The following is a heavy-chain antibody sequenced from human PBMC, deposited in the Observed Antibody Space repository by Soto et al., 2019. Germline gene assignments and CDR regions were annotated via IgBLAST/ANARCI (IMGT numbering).Heavy chain of an antibody. CDR3: ARESSGNSETFDY. D-gene: IGHD2-21*02. Sequence: PSETLSLTCTVSGGSIGSYYWSWIRQPPGKGLEWIGYIYYSGSTNYNPSLKSRVTISVDTSKNQFSLKLSSVTAADTAVYYCARESSGNSETFDYWGQGTLVTVSS. J-gene: IGHJ4*02. V-gene: IGHV4-59*01. CDR2: IYYSGST. CDR1: GGSIGSYY.